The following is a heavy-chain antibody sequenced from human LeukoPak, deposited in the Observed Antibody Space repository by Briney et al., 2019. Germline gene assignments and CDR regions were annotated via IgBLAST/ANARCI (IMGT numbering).Heavy chain of an antibody. CDR3: ARAWCSGGSCYSVDY. J-gene: IGHJ4*02. V-gene: IGHV3-7*04. CDR1: GFTFSSYW. D-gene: IGHD2-15*01. Sequence: GGSLRLSCAASGFTFSSYWMSWVRQAPGKGLEWVANIKQDGSEKYYVDSVKGRFTISRDNAKNSLYLQMNSLRAEDTAVYYCARAWCSGGSCYSVDYWGQGTLVTVSS. CDR2: IKQDGSEK.